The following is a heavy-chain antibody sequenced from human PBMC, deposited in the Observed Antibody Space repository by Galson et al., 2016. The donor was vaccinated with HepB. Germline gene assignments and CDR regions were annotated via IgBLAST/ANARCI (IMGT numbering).Heavy chain of an antibody. J-gene: IGHJ6*02. V-gene: IGHV3-73*01. D-gene: IGHD2-2*01. CDR2: IRSRGNNYAT. Sequence: SLRLSCAASGFTFRDSALHWVRQAPGRGLEWVARIRSRGNNYATVYAESVKGRFTMSRDDSMSTTYLEMTNLKVEDTAVYYCTRARYCSSVSCYDLDVWGQGTAVTVFS. CDR3: TRARYCSSVSCYDLDV. CDR1: GFTFRDSA.